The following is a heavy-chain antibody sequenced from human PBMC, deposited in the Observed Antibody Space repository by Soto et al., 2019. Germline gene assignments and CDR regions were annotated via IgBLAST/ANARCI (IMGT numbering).Heavy chain of an antibody. Sequence: HPGGSLRLACAASGFTFSSYAMHWVRQAPGKGLEWVAVISYDGSNKYYADSVKGRFTISRDNSKNTLYLQMNSLRAEDTAVYYCAKDTSSSLEFSYCYYYGMDVWGQGTTVTVSS. V-gene: IGHV3-30*18. J-gene: IGHJ6*02. CDR3: AKDTSSSLEFSYCYYYGMDV. D-gene: IGHD6-13*01. CDR1: GFTFSSYA. CDR2: ISYDGSNK.